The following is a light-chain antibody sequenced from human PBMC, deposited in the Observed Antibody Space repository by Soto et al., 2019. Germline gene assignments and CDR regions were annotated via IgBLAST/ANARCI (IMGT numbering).Light chain of an antibody. J-gene: IGKJ1*01. CDR3: QQYGSSPQT. Sequence: ENVLTQSPGTLSLAPGARAALSGRASQSVSSYYLARYQQKPGQAPRLLIYGASSRATGIPDRFSGSGSGTDFALTISRLEPEDFAVYYSQQYGSSPQTFGQGTKVDI. CDR1: QSVSSYY. V-gene: IGKV3-20*01. CDR2: GAS.